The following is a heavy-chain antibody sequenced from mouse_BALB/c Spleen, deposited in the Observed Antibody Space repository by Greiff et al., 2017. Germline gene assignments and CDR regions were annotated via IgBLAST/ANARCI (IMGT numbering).Heavy chain of an antibody. J-gene: IGHJ2*01. V-gene: IGHV1-69*01. Sequence: QVQLQQPGAELVMPGASVKMSCKASGYTFTDYWMHWVKQGPGQGLEWIGAIDTSDSYTSYNQKFKGKATLTVDESSSTAYMQLSSLTSEDSAVSYYAREGCFAYWGQGTTLTVSS. CDR3: AREGCFAY. CDR2: IDTSDSYT. CDR1: GYTFTDYW.